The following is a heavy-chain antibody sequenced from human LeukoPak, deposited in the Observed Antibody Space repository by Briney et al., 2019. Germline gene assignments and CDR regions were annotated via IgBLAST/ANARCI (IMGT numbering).Heavy chain of an antibody. V-gene: IGHV4-34*01. CDR1: GGTFSDYF. J-gene: IGHJ2*01. CDR2: INHSGST. CDR3: ARGGGFWYFDP. D-gene: IGHD3-10*01. Sequence: SETLSLTCAVYGGTFSDYFWSWIRQPPGKGLEWIGEINHSGSTNYNPSLKSRVTISVDTSKNQFSLKLSSVTAADTAVYYCARGGGFWYFDPWGRDTLVTVSS.